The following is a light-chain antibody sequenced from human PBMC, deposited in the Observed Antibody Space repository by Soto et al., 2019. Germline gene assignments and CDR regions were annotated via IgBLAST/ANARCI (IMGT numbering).Light chain of an antibody. Sequence: EIVLTQSPGTLSLSPGERATLSCRASQSVSSYYLAWYQQKAGQAPRLLIYGASNRATGIPDRFSGSGSGTDFTLTISRLEPEDFAVYYCQQYGTSPFTFGQGTKLDIK. J-gene: IGKJ2*01. CDR1: QSVSSYY. CDR2: GAS. V-gene: IGKV3-20*01. CDR3: QQYGTSPFT.